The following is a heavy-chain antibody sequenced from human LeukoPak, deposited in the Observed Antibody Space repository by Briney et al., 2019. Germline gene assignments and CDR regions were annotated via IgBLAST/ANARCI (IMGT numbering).Heavy chain of an antibody. CDR2: ISSSSSTI. J-gene: IGHJ4*02. V-gene: IGHV3-48*02. D-gene: IGHD1-20*01. CDR3: ARGISGGGDC. Sequence: GGSLRLSCAASGSTFSSYNLNWVRQAPGKGLEWISYISSSSSTIHYADSVKGRFTISRDNAKNSLYLQMDSLRDEDTAVYYCARGISGGGDCWGQGALVTVSS. CDR1: GSTFSSYN.